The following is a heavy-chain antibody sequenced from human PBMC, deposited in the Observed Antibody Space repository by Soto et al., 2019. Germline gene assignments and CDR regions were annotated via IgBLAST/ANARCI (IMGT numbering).Heavy chain of an antibody. CDR2: INHRGYT. CDR1: GGPFSDYC. Sequence: TSETLSFTCAVYGGPFSDYCWNWIRQPAGKGLEWVGEINHRGYTNYNQSLTSRVTMSVDTSKNSFSLRLSSVTAADTAVYYCASLPYSNMCYYFESWAPGTKVTVSS. V-gene: IGHV4-34*01. J-gene: IGHJ4*02. D-gene: IGHD6-13*01. CDR3: ASLPYSNMCYYFES.